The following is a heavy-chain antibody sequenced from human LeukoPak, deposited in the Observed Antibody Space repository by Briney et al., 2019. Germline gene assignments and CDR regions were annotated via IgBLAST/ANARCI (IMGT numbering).Heavy chain of an antibody. CDR1: GFTFSSYS. Sequence: GGSLRLSCAASGFTFSSYSMNWVRQAPGKGLEWVSYISSSSSTIYYADSVKGRFTISRDNAKNSLYLQMNSLRAEDTAVYYCARDRDDFWSGYYYGPTDDYWGQGTLVTVSS. CDR2: ISSSSSTI. D-gene: IGHD3-3*01. CDR3: ARDRDDFWSGYYYGPTDDY. V-gene: IGHV3-48*04. J-gene: IGHJ4*02.